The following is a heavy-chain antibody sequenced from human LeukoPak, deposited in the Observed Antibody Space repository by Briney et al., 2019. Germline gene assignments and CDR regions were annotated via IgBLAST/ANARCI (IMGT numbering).Heavy chain of an antibody. V-gene: IGHV3-23*01. Sequence: GGSLRLSSAASGFTVSSYAMSWLRQAPGKGPEWVSGINGSGGSTHYADSVKDRFTISRDNSKNTLYLQMNSLRAEDTAVYYCAKETVVVVAATPDAFDIWGQGTMVTVSS. CDR2: INGSGGST. CDR3: AKETVVVVAATPDAFDI. CDR1: GFTVSSYA. J-gene: IGHJ3*02. D-gene: IGHD2-15*01.